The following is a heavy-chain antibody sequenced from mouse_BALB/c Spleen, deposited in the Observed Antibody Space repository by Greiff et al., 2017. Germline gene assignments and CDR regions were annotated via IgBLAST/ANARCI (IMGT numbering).Heavy chain of an antibody. CDR1: GYTFTSYW. J-gene: IGHJ2*01. V-gene: IGHV1-7*01. D-gene: IGHD1-1*01. CDR2: INPSTGYT. Sequence: VQLQQSGAELAKPGASVKMYCKASGYTFTSYWMHWVKQRPGQGLEWIGYINPSTGYTEYNQKFKDKATLTADKSSSTAYMQLSSLTSEDSAVYYCATTGVAYYFDDWGQGTTLTVSS. CDR3: ATTGVAYYFDD.